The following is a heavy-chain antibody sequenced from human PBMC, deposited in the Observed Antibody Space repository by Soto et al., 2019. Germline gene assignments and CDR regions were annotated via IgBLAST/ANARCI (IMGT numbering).Heavy chain of an antibody. CDR3: ARLVVVGATTVRYYFDY. J-gene: IGHJ4*02. D-gene: IGHD1-26*01. V-gene: IGHV4-39*01. CDR1: GGSISSSSYY. CDR2: IYYSGSA. Sequence: SETLSLTCTVSGGSISSSSYYWGWIRQPPGKGLEWIGSIYYSGSAYYNPSLKSRVTISVDTSKNQFSLKLSSVTAADTAVYYCARLVVVGATTVRYYFDYWGQGTLVTVSS.